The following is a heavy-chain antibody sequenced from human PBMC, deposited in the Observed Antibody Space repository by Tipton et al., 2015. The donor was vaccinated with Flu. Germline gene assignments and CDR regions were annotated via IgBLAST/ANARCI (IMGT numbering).Heavy chain of an antibody. CDR1: GGSISSISFY. Sequence: TLSLTCTVSGGSISSISFYWGWSRQPPGKGLEWVGSIYYTGNTFYNPSRRSRVTISLDTSKNQFSLRLSFVTAADTAVYYCAQVSSFSFFFDSWGQGSQVAVSS. CDR2: IYYTGNT. V-gene: IGHV4-39*07. D-gene: IGHD6-13*01. J-gene: IGHJ4*02. CDR3: AQVSSFSFFFDS.